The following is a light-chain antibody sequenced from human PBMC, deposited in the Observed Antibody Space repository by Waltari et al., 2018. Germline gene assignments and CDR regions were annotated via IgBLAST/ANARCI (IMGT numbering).Light chain of an antibody. Sequence: DIQITQSPSSLSASVGDRFTIPCRASQGISNYLSWYQQKPGKTPKRLIYGASSLESGVPSRFSGSGSGTEFTLTISSLQPEDFAAYYCLQYNNKPPTFGQGTKVEIK. CDR3: LQYNNKPPT. CDR2: GAS. J-gene: IGKJ1*01. CDR1: QGISNY. V-gene: IGKV1-17*01.